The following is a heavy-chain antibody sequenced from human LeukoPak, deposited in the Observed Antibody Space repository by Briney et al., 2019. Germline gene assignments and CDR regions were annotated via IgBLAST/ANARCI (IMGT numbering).Heavy chain of an antibody. CDR2: IYYSGST. D-gene: IGHD2-2*01. J-gene: IGHJ5*02. Sequence: SETLSLTCTVSGGSISSGDYYWSWIRQPPGKSLEWIGYIYYSGSTYYNPSLKSRVTISVDTSKNQFSLKLSSVTAADTAVYYCARDIVVVPAALNWFDPWGQGTLVTVSS. CDR1: GGSISSGDYY. CDR3: ARDIVVVPAALNWFDP. V-gene: IGHV4-30-4*08.